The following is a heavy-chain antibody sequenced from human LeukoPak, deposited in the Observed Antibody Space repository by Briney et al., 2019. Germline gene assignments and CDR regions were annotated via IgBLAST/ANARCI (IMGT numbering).Heavy chain of an antibody. CDR3: ARDPQTDLSGTTNFDY. CDR1: GYTFTSYD. J-gene: IGHJ4*02. CDR2: MNPNSGNT. Sequence: ASVKVSCKASGYTFTSYDINWVRQATGQGLEWMGWMNPNSGNTGYAQKFQGRVTITRNTSISTAYMELSSLRPEDTAIYYCARDPQTDLSGTTNFDYWGQGTLVSVSS. V-gene: IGHV1-8*03. D-gene: IGHD1-7*01.